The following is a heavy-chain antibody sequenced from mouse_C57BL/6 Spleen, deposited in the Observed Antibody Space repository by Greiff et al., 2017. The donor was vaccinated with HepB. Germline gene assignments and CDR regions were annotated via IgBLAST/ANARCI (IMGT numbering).Heavy chain of an antibody. CDR3: AGGDSEFAY. J-gene: IGHJ3*01. CDR1: GFTFSSYA. D-gene: IGHD2-12*01. CDR2: ISDGGSYT. Sequence: EVQLVESGGGLVKPGGSLKLSCAASGFTFSSYAMSWVRQTPEKRLEWVATISDGGSYTYYPDNVKGRFTISRDNAKNNLYLQMSHLKAEDTAMYYCAGGDSEFAYWGQGTLVTVSA. V-gene: IGHV5-4*01.